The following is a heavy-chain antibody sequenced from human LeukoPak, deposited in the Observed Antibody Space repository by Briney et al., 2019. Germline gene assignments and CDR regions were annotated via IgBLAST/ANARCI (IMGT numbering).Heavy chain of an antibody. D-gene: IGHD1-26*01. CDR1: GFTFSSYS. CDR3: ARVRDSGRWGAFDI. Sequence: GGSLRLFCAASGFTFSSYSMNWVRQAPGKGLEWVSYISSSSSTIYYADSVKGRFTISRDNSKNTLYLQMNSLRPEDTAVYYCARVRDSGRWGAFDIWGQGTMVTVSS. V-gene: IGHV3-48*01. CDR2: ISSSSSTI. J-gene: IGHJ3*02.